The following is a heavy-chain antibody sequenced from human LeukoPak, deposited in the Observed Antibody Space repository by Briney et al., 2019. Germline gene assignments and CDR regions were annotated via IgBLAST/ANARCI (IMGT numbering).Heavy chain of an antibody. Sequence: PGGSLRLSCAASGFTFSSYSMNWVRQAPGKGLEWVSSISSSSSYIYYADSVKGRFTISRDNAKNSLYLQMNSLRAEDTAVYYCARGATISETGYFDFWGQGTPVTVSS. D-gene: IGHD5-24*01. CDR1: GFTFSSYS. V-gene: IGHV3-21*01. CDR2: ISSSSSYI. J-gene: IGHJ4*03. CDR3: ARGATISETGYFDF.